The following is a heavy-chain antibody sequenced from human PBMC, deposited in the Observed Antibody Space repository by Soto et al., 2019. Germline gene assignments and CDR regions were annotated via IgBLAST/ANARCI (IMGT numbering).Heavy chain of an antibody. Sequence: GGSLRLSCAASGFTFSSYGMHWVRRAPGKGLEWVAVISYDGSNKYYADSVKGRFTISRDNSKNTLYLQMNSLRAEDTAVYYCAKDRSGGSWDYWGQGTLVTVSS. CDR3: AKDRSGGSWDY. CDR1: GFTFSSYG. CDR2: ISYDGSNK. D-gene: IGHD3-10*01. V-gene: IGHV3-30*18. J-gene: IGHJ4*02.